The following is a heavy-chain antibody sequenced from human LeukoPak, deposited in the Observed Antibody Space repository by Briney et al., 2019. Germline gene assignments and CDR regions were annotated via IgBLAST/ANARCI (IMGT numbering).Heavy chain of an antibody. CDR1: GFTFSTAL. D-gene: IGHD2-2*01. CDR2: LRPDGRET. Sequence: GGSLRLSCEASGFTFSTALMSWVRQAPGKGLEWVATLRPDGRETFLVDSVKGRFTLSKDNAKNSLYLQRNSLRVEDTAVYYCTKDTRPFLYWGQGTLVTVSS. J-gene: IGHJ4*02. CDR3: TKDTRPFLY. V-gene: IGHV3-7*04.